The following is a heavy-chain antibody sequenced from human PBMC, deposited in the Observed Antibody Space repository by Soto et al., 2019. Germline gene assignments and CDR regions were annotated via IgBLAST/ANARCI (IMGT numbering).Heavy chain of an antibody. CDR2: ISYDGSDQ. Sequence: QVQLVESGGGVVQPGRSLRLSCAASGFTFSSYGMYWVRQAPGKGLEWVARISYDGSDQLYGDSVEGRFTISRDKSKNNLYVQMNSLGSEDTAVYYCAKDTEADNWGQGTVVTVST. J-gene: IGHJ4*02. CDR1: GFTFSSYG. V-gene: IGHV3-30*18. CDR3: AKDTEADN.